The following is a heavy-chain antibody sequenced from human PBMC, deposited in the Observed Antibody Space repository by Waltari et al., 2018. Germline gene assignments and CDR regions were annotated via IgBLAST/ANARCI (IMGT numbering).Heavy chain of an antibody. V-gene: IGHV3-23*01. CDR3: ASRMVGRNYDY. CDR2: ITAAGDA. Sequence: EVQVLESGGGLVQPGGSLRLSCAASGFTISTYGMTWVRQAPGKGLEWFSHITAAGDACYAGSVKGRFTISRDNSKNTLYLQMNSLRVEDTALYYCASRMVGRNYDYWGQGTLVTVSS. CDR1: GFTISTYG. D-gene: IGHD2-15*01. J-gene: IGHJ4*02.